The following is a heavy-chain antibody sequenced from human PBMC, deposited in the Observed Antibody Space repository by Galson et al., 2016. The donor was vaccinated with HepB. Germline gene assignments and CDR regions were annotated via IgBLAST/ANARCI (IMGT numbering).Heavy chain of an antibody. CDR1: GFTFSSYW. CDR3: ARSVNGSFGH. Sequence: SLRLSCAASGFTFSSYWMHWVRQAPGKGLVWVSRIKTDGSRTIYADSVKGRFTISRDNAKNTLYLQMNSLRAEDTALYYCARSVNGSFGHWGQGTLVTVSS. V-gene: IGHV3-74*01. D-gene: IGHD1-26*01. CDR2: IKTDGSRT. J-gene: IGHJ5*02.